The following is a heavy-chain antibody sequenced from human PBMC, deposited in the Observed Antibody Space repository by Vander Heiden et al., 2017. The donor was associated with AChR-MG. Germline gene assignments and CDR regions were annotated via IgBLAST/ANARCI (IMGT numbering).Heavy chain of an antibody. V-gene: IGHV4-31*03. CDR2: IYYSGTT. CDR3: ARARTASGTGGFDY. J-gene: IGHJ4*02. Sequence: QVQLQESGPGLVKPSQTLSLTCLVSGDSIRRGATYWSWIRQYPGKGLEWIGYIYYSGTTYYNSSLRSRITMSVDTSENQFSLKLSSVTAADTAIYYCARARTASGTGGFDYWGRGTLVTVSS. D-gene: IGHD1-1*01. CDR1: GDSIRRGATY.